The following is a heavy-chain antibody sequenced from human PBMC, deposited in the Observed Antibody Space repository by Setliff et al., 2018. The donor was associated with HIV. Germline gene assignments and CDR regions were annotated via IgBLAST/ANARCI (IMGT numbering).Heavy chain of an antibody. D-gene: IGHD1-26*01. CDR1: GFTFSTFA. J-gene: IGHJ3*02. V-gene: IGHV3-30*04. CDR3: ARNTDVDSVYRPFHI. CDR2: ISYDGSRM. Sequence: PGGSLRLSCVASGFTFSTFAMHWVRQAPGKGLEWVSVISYDGSRMSYADSVKGRFTISRDDSKNTLFLQLNTLRPEDTAVYYCARNTDVDSVYRPFHIWGQGTMVTVSS.